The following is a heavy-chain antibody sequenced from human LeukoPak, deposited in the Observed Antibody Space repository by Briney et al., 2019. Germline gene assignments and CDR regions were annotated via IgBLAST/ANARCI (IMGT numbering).Heavy chain of an antibody. V-gene: IGHV1-69*01. Sequence: GSSVTVSCKASGGTFSSYAISWVRQAPAQGLELMGGINPIFGTANYAHKFQGRVTITADESTSTAYLELSSLRSEDTAVYYCASQPYGSGSYYNPHFDYWGQGTLVTVSS. CDR2: INPIFGTA. J-gene: IGHJ4*02. CDR1: GGTFSSYA. CDR3: ASQPYGSGSYYNPHFDY. D-gene: IGHD3-10*01.